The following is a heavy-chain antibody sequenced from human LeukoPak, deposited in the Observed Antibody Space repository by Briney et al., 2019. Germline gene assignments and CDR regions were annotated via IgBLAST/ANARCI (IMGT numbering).Heavy chain of an antibody. D-gene: IGHD3-22*01. CDR2: IYSGGST. V-gene: IGHV3-53*04. CDR3: ARGKYYYDSSGYYPFDY. CDR1: GFTVSSNY. J-gene: IGHJ4*02. Sequence: GGSLRLSCAASGFTVSSNYMSWVRQAPGKGLEWVSVIYSGGSTYYADSVKGRFTISRHNSKNTLYLQMNSLRAEDTAVSYCARGKYYYDSSGYYPFDYWGQGTLVTVSS.